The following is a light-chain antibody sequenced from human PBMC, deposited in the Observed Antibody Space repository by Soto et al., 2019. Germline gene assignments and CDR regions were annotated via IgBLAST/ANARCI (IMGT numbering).Light chain of an antibody. CDR2: GAA. V-gene: IGKV3-15*01. Sequence: EIVMTQSPATLSVSPVERATLSCRASQSISINLAWYQQKPGQTPRLLIYGAATRATGIPARFSGSESGTEFILTISSLQSEDFAVYYCQQYNDWPQTFGQGTKVEIK. CDR3: QQYNDWPQT. CDR1: QSISIN. J-gene: IGKJ1*01.